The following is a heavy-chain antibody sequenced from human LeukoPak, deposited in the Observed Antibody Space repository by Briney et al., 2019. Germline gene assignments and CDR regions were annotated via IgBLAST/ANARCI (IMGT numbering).Heavy chain of an antibody. CDR2: IYYSGST. CDR1: GGSISSYY. V-gene: IGHV4-59*12. J-gene: IGHJ4*02. CDR3: ARAGMVRGANFDY. Sequence: PSETLSLTCTVSGGSISSYYWSWIRQPPGKGLEWIGYIYYSGSTNYNPSLKSRVTISVDTSKNQFSLKLSSVTAADTAVYYCARAGMVRGANFDYWGQGTLVTVSS. D-gene: IGHD3-10*01.